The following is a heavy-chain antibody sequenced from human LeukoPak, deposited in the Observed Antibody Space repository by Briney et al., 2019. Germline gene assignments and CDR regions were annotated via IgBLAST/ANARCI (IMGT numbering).Heavy chain of an antibody. D-gene: IGHD5-12*01. V-gene: IGHV4-34*01. J-gene: IGHJ4*02. CDR1: GGSFSDYY. CDR3: ARVSDSGYDPYYFDY. Sequence: SETLSLTCAVYGGSFSDYYWSWIRQPPGKGLEWIGEINHSGSTNYNPSLKSRVTISVDTSKNQFSLKLSSVTAADTAVYYCARVSDSGYDPYYFDYWGQGTLVTVSS. CDR2: INHSGST.